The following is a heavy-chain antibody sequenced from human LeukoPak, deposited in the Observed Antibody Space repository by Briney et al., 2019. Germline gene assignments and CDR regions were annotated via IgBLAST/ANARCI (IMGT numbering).Heavy chain of an antibody. Sequence: PSETLSLTCTVSGGSISSYYWSWIRQPAGKGLEWIGRIYTSGSTNYNPSLKSRVTMSVDTSKNQFSLKLCSVTAADTAVYYCARDRITMVRGVIITDDAFDIWGQGTMVTVSS. J-gene: IGHJ3*02. V-gene: IGHV4-4*07. D-gene: IGHD3-10*01. CDR1: GGSISSYY. CDR2: IYTSGST. CDR3: ARDRITMVRGVIITDDAFDI.